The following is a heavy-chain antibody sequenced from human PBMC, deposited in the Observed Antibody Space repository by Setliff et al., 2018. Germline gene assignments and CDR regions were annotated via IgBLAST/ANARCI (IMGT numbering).Heavy chain of an antibody. CDR1: GASVSNVNYY. D-gene: IGHD3-3*01. CDR3: ARIGHFDFWRGFGVGAFDL. V-gene: IGHV4-39*01. CDR2: IYYSGKT. J-gene: IGHJ3*01. Sequence: SSETLSLTCSVSGASVSNVNYYWGWIRQPPGKGLEWVASIYYSGKTYSNPSFKSRVTMSLDESKNQFSLKLASVTAADTALYYCARIGHFDFWRGFGVGAFDLWGHGSVVTVSS.